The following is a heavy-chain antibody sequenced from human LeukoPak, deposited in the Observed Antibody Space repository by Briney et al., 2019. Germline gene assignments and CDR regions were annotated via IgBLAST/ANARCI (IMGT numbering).Heavy chain of an antibody. CDR1: GFTFSSYG. V-gene: IGHV3-30*18. J-gene: IGHJ5*02. Sequence: GGSLRLSCAAPGFTFSSYGMHWVRQAPGKGLGGVAVISYDGSNKYYADSVKGRFTISRDNSKNTLYLQMNSLRAEDTAVYYCAKEAVDYGYDWFDPWGQGTLVTVSS. D-gene: IGHD3-10*01. CDR3: AKEAVDYGYDWFDP. CDR2: ISYDGSNK.